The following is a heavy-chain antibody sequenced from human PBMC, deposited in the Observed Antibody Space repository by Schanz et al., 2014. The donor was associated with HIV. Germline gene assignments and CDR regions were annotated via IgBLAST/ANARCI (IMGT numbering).Heavy chain of an antibody. CDR3: ARVPRWLQPHFDY. V-gene: IGHV3-33*01. Sequence: QVQLVESGGGVVQPGRSLRLSCAASGFTFSSYGMHWVRQAPGKGLEWVAVIWYDGSNKYYADSVTGRFAISRDNAKNSLFLQMNSLRAEDTAVYYCARVPRWLQPHFDYWGQGILVTVSS. CDR1: GFTFSSYG. D-gene: IGHD5-12*01. CDR2: IWYDGSNK. J-gene: IGHJ4*02.